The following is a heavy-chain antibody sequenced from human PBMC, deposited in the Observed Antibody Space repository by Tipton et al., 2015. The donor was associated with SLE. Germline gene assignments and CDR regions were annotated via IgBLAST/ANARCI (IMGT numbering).Heavy chain of an antibody. V-gene: IGHV4-34*01. D-gene: IGHD3-10*01. CDR2: IKHSGST. CDR1: GGSFSGYY. Sequence: TLSLTCAVYGGSFSGYYWSWVRQPPGKGLEWIGEIKHSGSTHYNPTPKRRVARSVDTSKNQISLKLSSVTAADTAVYYCAGPYNYGPGGMDVWGQGTTVTVSS. J-gene: IGHJ6*02. CDR3: AGPYNYGPGGMDV.